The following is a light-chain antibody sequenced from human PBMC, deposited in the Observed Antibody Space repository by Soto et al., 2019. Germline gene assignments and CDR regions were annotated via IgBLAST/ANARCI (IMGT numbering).Light chain of an antibody. CDR1: QSIDIY. CDR2: DAS. Sequence: EIVLTQSPATLSLPPGETATLSCRASQSIDIYLAWYQQRPGRAPRLLIYDASSRPAAVPARFSGSGSGTDFTLTIAGLEPEDFAVYYCQQRGNWPLTFGGGTKVDIK. V-gene: IGKV3-11*01. J-gene: IGKJ4*01. CDR3: QQRGNWPLT.